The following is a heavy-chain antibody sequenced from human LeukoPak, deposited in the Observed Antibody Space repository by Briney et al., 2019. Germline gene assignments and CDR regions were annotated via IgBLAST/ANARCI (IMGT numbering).Heavy chain of an antibody. CDR1: GFTFSSYS. Sequence: GGSLRLSCAASGFTFSSYSMNWVRQAPGKGLEWVSSISSSSSYIYYADSVKGRFTISRDNAKNSLYLQMNSLRAEDTAVYYCARVDIVVVPAARPEYWGQGILVTVSS. CDR2: ISSSSSYI. CDR3: ARVDIVVVPAARPEY. V-gene: IGHV3-21*01. J-gene: IGHJ4*02. D-gene: IGHD2-2*01.